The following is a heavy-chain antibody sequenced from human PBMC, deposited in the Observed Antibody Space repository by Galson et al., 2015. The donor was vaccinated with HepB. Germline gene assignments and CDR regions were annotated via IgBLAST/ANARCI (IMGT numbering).Heavy chain of an antibody. V-gene: IGHV1-18*01. D-gene: IGHD3-9*01. CDR2: INTYNGNI. CDR3: ARAKYYYILDGFRYTYYFDY. Sequence: SVKVSCKASGYIFTGFGISWVRQAPGQGLEWMGWINTYNGNIDYPQKFEGRVTMTTDTSTSTAYMELRSLRSDDTAVYYCARAKYYYILDGFRYTYYFDYWGQGALVIVSS. J-gene: IGHJ4*02. CDR1: GYIFTGFG.